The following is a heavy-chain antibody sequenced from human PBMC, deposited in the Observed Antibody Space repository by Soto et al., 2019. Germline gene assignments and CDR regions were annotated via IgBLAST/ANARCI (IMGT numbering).Heavy chain of an antibody. V-gene: IGHV4-59*01. CDR2: MYNTGST. J-gene: IGHJ6*02. CDR1: GGSISGYY. CDR3: ARDLWGYCGTDCYPLDV. D-gene: IGHD2-21*02. Sequence: SETLSLTCTVSGGSISGYYWSWIRQPPGKGLEWIGYMYNTGSTVYNPSFKSRVTISVDTSKNQFSLKLNSVTVSDTAVYYCARDLWGYCGTDCYPLDVWGQGTTVT.